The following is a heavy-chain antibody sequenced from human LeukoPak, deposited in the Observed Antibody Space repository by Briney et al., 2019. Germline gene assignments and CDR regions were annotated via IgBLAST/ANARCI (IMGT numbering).Heavy chain of an antibody. J-gene: IGHJ3*02. V-gene: IGHV4-39*07. Sequence: SETLSLTCTVSGGSIRSSSNYCWGWIRQPPGKGLECIGSIYYSGSTFYNPSLKSRVTISVDTSKNQFSLKLNSVTAADTAVYYCAKSNGYGLIDIWGQGTMVTVSS. CDR1: GGSIRSSSNYC. D-gene: IGHD3-10*01. CDR2: IYYSGST. CDR3: AKSNGYGLIDI.